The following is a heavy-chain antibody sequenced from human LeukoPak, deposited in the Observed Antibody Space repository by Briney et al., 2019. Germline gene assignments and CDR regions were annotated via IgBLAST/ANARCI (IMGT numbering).Heavy chain of an antibody. V-gene: IGHV3-74*01. CDR1: GFTFSNYW. CDR3: ATGAANGASYYGL. D-gene: IGHD2-8*01. CDR2: IKGDGTKT. J-gene: IGHJ4*02. Sequence: RGSLRLSCAASGFTFSNYWMHWVRQAPGKGLEWVSRIKGDGTKTDFADSVKGRFTISRDNAKNTLYLQMNSLTAEDTAVYFCATGAANGASYYGLWGQGTLVTVSS.